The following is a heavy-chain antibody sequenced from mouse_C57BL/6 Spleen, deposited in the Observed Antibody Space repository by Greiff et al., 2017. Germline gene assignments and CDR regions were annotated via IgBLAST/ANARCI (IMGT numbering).Heavy chain of an antibody. V-gene: IGHV5-17*01. CDR2: ISSGSSTI. J-gene: IGHJ1*03. CDR1: GFTFSDYG. CDR3: ARGDGSSYGYFDV. D-gene: IGHD1-1*01. Sequence: EVQRVESGGGLVKPGGSLKLSCAASGFTFSDYGMHWVRQAPEKGLEWVAYISSGSSTIYYADTVKGRFTISRDNAKNTLFLQMTSLRAEDTAMYYCARGDGSSYGYFDVWGTGTTVTVSS.